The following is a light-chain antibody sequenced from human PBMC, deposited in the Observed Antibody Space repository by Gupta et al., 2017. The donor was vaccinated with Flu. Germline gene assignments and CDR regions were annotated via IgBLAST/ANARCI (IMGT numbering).Light chain of an antibody. CDR3: MQGSRWPWT. V-gene: IGKV2-30*01. CDR1: EGLVYSDVNTY. CDR2: EVS. Sequence: VTLGQPASISCRSTEGLVYSDVNTYLHWFQVRPGQTPRRLIYEVSYRESGVPDRFSGSGSGTYFTLKISRVEAEDVGIYYCMQGSRWPWTFGQGTKVEIK. J-gene: IGKJ1*01.